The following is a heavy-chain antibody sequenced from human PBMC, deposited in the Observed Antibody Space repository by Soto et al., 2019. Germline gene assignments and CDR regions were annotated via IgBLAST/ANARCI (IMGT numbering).Heavy chain of an antibody. V-gene: IGHV3-64D*08. Sequence: PGGSLRLSCSASGFTFSSYAMHWVRQAPGEGLEYVSAISSNGGSTYYADSVKGRFTISRDNSKNTLYLQMSSLRAEDTAVYYCVKGYDYDILTGLYYWGQGTLVTVSS. D-gene: IGHD3-9*01. J-gene: IGHJ4*02. CDR1: GFTFSSYA. CDR2: ISSNGGST. CDR3: VKGYDYDILTGLYY.